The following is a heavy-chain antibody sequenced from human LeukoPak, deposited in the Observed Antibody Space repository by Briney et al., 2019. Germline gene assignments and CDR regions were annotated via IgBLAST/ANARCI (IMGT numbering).Heavy chain of an antibody. CDR3: ARAPIAAAVFDP. J-gene: IGHJ5*02. CDR2: IYHSGST. CDR1: GGSISSGGYS. Sequence: PSETLSLTCAVSGGSISSGGYSWSWIRQPPGKGLEWIGYIYHSGSTYYNPSLKSRVTISVDRSKNQFSLKLSSVTAADTAVYYCARAPIAAAVFDPWGQGALVTVSS. D-gene: IGHD6-13*01. V-gene: IGHV4-30-2*01.